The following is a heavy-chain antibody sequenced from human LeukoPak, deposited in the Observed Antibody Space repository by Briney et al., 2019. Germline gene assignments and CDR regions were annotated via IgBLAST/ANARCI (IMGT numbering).Heavy chain of an antibody. V-gene: IGHV1-18*01. CDR3: ARDAGSSWGDYYYYMDV. D-gene: IGHD6-13*01. J-gene: IGHJ6*03. CDR1: GYTFTSDG. CDR2: LSAYNGNT. Sequence: GGSVKLSCKASGYTFTSDGISWVRQVPGQGLEWMACLSAYNGNTNYAQTFQGRVTMTIDTSTSTAYMELRSLRSDDTAVYCCARDAGSSWGDYYYYMDVWGKGTRVSVSS.